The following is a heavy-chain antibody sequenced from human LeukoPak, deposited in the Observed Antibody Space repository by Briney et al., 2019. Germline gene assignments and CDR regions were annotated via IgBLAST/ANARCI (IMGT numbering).Heavy chain of an antibody. CDR3: ARDQRSVLRWSPPG. J-gene: IGHJ4*02. CDR2: IKQGGSEK. Sequence: GGSLRLSCAASGFTFSSYWMSWVRQAPGKGLEWVANIKQGGSEKYYVDSVKGRFTISRDNAKNSLYLQMNSLRAEDTAVYYCARDQRSVLRWSPPGWGQGTLVTVSS. V-gene: IGHV3-7*01. CDR1: GFTFSSYW. D-gene: IGHD4-23*01.